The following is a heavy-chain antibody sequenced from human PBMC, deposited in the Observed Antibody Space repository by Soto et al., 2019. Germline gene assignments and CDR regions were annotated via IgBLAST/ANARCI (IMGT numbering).Heavy chain of an antibody. CDR2: VYHTGST. Sequence: SETLSLTCVVSGGSISSTNWWTWVRQTPGKGLEWIGEVYHTGSTKYNPSLKNRVTISVDTSKNQFSLKLSSVTAADTAVYYCASIVSSAHGEFSDWGQGTLVTVSS. CDR3: ASIVSSAHGEFSD. CDR1: GGSISSTNW. D-gene: IGHD3-10*01. J-gene: IGHJ4*02. V-gene: IGHV4-4*02.